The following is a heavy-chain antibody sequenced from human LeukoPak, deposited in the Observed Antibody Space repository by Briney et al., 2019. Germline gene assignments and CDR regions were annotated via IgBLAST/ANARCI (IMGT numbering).Heavy chain of an antibody. CDR1: GFTFSSYA. Sequence: PGGSLRLSCAASGFTFSSYAMHWVRQAPGKGLEWVAVISYDGSNKYYADSVKGRFTISRDNSKNTLYLQMNSLRAEDTAVYYCAREAIIAAAGYFDYWGQGTLVTVSS. CDR2: ISYDGSNK. D-gene: IGHD6-13*01. J-gene: IGHJ4*02. V-gene: IGHV3-30-3*01. CDR3: AREAIIAAAGYFDY.